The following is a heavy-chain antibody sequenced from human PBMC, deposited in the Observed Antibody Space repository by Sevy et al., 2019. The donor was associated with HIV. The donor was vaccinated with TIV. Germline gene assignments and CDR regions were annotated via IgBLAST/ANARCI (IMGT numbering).Heavy chain of an antibody. D-gene: IGHD3-22*01. Sequence: SETLSLTCTVYGGSFSADYWTWIRQPPGKGLEWIGEINHSGSTNYNPSLKSRVTISLDTSKNQFSLRLTSVTAADSAVFYCARGYDAGPLIYWGHGTLVTVSS. J-gene: IGHJ4*01. V-gene: IGHV4-34*01. CDR1: GGSFSADY. CDR3: ARGYDAGPLIY. CDR2: INHSGST.